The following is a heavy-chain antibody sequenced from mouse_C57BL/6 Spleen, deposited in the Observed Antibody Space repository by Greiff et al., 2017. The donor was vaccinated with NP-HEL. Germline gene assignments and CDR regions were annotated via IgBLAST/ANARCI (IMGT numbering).Heavy chain of an antibody. CDR3: ARGVYYGSGYFDV. J-gene: IGHJ1*03. V-gene: IGHV1-66*01. D-gene: IGHD1-1*01. CDR1: GYSFTSYY. CDR2: IYPGSGNT. Sequence: QVQLQQSGPELVKPGASVKISCKASGYSFTSYYIHWVKQRPGQGLEWIGWIYPGSGNTKYNEKFKGKATLTADTSSSTAYMQLSSLTSEDSAVYYCARGVYYGSGYFDVWGTGTTVTVSS.